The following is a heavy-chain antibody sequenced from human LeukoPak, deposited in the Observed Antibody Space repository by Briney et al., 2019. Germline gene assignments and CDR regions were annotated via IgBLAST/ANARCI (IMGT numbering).Heavy chain of an antibody. J-gene: IGHJ6*03. CDR1: GGSISSSSYY. CDR2: INHSGST. CDR3: ARLIAVATYYMDV. V-gene: IGHV4-39*07. Sequence: SETLSLTCTVSGGSISSSSYYWGWIRQPPGKGLEWIGEINHSGSTNYNPSLKSRVTISVDTSKNQFSPKLSSVTAADTAVYYCARLIAVATYYMDVWGKGTTVTISS. D-gene: IGHD6-19*01.